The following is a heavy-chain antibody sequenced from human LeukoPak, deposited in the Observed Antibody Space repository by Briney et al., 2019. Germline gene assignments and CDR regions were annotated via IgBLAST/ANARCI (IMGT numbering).Heavy chain of an antibody. CDR1: GFTFSSYS. D-gene: IGHD3-3*01. CDR2: ISSSSSTI. CDR3: ARAVTIFGVANFDY. J-gene: IGHJ4*02. V-gene: IGHV3-48*01. Sequence: GGSLRLSCAASGFTFSSYSMNWVRQAPGKGVEWGSYISSSSSTIYYADSVKGRFTISRDNAKNSLYLQMNSLRAEDTAVYYCARAVTIFGVANFDYWGQGTLVTVSS.